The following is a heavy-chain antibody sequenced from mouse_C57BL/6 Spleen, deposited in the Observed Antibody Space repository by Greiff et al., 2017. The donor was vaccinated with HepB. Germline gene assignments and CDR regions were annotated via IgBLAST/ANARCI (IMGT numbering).Heavy chain of an antibody. Sequence: EVQLQQSGTVLARPGASVKMSCKTSGYTFTSYWMHWVKQRPGQGLEWIGAIYPGNSDTSYNQKFKGKAKLTAVTSASTAYMELSSLTNEDSAVYYCTRLGIWGNSWFAYWGQGTLVTVSA. J-gene: IGHJ3*01. CDR1: GYTFTSYW. CDR2: IYPGNSDT. D-gene: IGHD2-1*01. V-gene: IGHV1-5*01. CDR3: TRLGIWGNSWFAY.